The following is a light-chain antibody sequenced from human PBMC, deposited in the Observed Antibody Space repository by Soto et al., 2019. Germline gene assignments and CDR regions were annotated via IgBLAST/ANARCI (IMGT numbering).Light chain of an antibody. CDR3: QSYDSSLSGSV. V-gene: IGLV1-40*01. CDR2: GNS. Sequence: QSVLTQPPSVSGAPGQRVTISCTGSTSNIGAGYDVHWYQQLPGTAPKLLIYGNSNRPSGVPDRFSGSTSGTSASLAITGLQAEDEADYYCQSYDSSLSGSVFGGGTKRTVL. CDR1: TSNIGAGYD. J-gene: IGLJ2*01.